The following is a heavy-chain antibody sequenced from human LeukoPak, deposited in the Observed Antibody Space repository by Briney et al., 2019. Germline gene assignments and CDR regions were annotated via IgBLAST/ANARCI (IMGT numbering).Heavy chain of an antibody. V-gene: IGHV3-23*01. CDR1: GFTFSSYA. J-gene: IGHJ4*02. Sequence: GGSLRLSCAASGFTFSSYAMGWVRQAPGKGLDWVSTISGSGADTFYADSVRGRFTVSRDNSKNTLYLQMNSLRAEDTAVYYCAKGQYYYDSSGYDYWGQGTLVTVSS. CDR3: AKGQYYYDSSGYDY. D-gene: IGHD3-22*01. CDR2: ISGSGADT.